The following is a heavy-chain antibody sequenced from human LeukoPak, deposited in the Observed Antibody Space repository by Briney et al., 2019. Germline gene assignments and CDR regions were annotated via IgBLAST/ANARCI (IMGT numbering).Heavy chain of an antibody. CDR3: ARGPIMITFGGVIAHSSYFDY. CDR1: GGSFSGYY. CDR2: INHSGST. V-gene: IGHV4-34*01. J-gene: IGHJ4*02. Sequence: SETLSLTCAVHGGSFSGYYWSWIRQPPGKGLEWIGEINHSGSTNYNPSLKSRVTISVDTSKNQFSLKLSSVTAADTAVYYCARGPIMITFGGVIAHSSYFDYWGQGTLVTVSS. D-gene: IGHD3-16*02.